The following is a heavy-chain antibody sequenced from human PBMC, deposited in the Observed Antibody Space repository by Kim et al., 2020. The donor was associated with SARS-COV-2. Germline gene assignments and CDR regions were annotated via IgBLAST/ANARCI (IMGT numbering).Heavy chain of an antibody. CDR3: ARRITMVRGDWTSYAFDI. Sequence: KSRVTISVDTSKNQFSLKLSSVTAADTAVYYCARRITMVRGDWTSYAFDIWGQGTMVTVSS. V-gene: IGHV4-30-2*05. J-gene: IGHJ3*02. D-gene: IGHD3-10*01.